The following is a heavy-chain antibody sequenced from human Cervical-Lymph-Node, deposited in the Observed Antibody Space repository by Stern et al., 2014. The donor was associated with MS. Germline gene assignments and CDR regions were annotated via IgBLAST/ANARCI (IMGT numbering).Heavy chain of an antibody. CDR1: GFTFTNYV. D-gene: IGHD3-3*01. J-gene: IGHJ4*02. V-gene: IGHV3-23*04. CDR2: ISGSGAST. CDR3: ARGLTAGRFLEYLFSPSFDY. Sequence: EVQLVESGGGLVQPGGSRRLSCAASGFTFTNYVMTWVRQAPGMGLEWVSHISGSGASTYYADSVKGRFTISRDNSKNTLYLEMSSLRVDDTAVYYCARGLTAGRFLEYLFSPSFDYWGQGTVVTVSS.